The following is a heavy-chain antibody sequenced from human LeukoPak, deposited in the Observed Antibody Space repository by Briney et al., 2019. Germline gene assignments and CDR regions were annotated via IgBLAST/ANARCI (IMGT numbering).Heavy chain of an antibody. CDR3: ARDGTEYSYEYYYYYYMDV. Sequence: PGGSLRLSCAASGFTFSSYAMSWVRQAPGKGLEWVSAISGSGGSTYYADSVKGRFTISRDNSKNTLYLQMNSLRAEDTAVYYCARDGTEYSYEYYYYYYMDVWAKGPRSPSP. CDR1: GFTFSSYA. V-gene: IGHV3-23*01. CDR2: ISGSGGST. D-gene: IGHD5-18*01. J-gene: IGHJ6*03.